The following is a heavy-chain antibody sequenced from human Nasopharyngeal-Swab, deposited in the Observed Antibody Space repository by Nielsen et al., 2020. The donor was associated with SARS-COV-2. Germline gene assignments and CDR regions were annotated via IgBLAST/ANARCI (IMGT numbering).Heavy chain of an antibody. Sequence: GGSLRLSCAASGFTFNNYNFNWVRQAPGKGLEWVSSISSSSSCIYYADSVKGRFTIPRDNAKNSLYLQMNSLRAEDTAVYYCARDGLDYDFWSAYFMDVWGQGTTVTVSS. CDR1: GFTFNNYN. CDR2: ISSSSSCI. J-gene: IGHJ6*02. CDR3: ARDGLDYDFWSAYFMDV. D-gene: IGHD3-3*01. V-gene: IGHV3-21*01.